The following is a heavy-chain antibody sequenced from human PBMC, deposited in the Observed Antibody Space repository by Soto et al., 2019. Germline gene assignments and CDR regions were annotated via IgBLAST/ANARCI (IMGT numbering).Heavy chain of an antibody. CDR1: SLTSAYY. Sequence: SLTSAYYWGWIRQAPGKGLEWIGSINHSGNTYLSPSLKDRVTMSVDTSKNSFSLKLRSATAADTGLYYCSRRAPEGFDPWGQGTLVTVSS. CDR3: SRRAPEGFDP. J-gene: IGHJ5*02. CDR2: INHSGNT. V-gene: IGHV4-38-2*01.